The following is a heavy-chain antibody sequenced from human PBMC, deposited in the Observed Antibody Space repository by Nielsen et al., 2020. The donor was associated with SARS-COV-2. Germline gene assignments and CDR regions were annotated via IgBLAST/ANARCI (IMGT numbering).Heavy chain of an antibody. CDR1: GFTFSAYS. Sequence: GESLKISCAGSGFTFSAYSMSWVRQAPGKGLEWVPADSGSGVSTYYADSVKGRFTISRANSRNTVYLQMNSLRAEDTAVYYCAKGVEGYGSGSYPFDYWGQGTLVTVSS. CDR2: DSGSGVST. D-gene: IGHD3-10*01. CDR3: AKGVEGYGSGSYPFDY. J-gene: IGHJ4*02. V-gene: IGHV3-23*01.